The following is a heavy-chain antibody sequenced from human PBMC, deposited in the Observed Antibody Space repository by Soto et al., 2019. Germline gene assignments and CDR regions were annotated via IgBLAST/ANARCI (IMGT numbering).Heavy chain of an antibody. Sequence: GSLRLSCVASGFTFNTYWMSWVRQAPGKGLEWVANIKEDGSDKYYVDSVKGRFTISRDNAKNLLYLQMNSLGAGDTAMYYCARFTRGSSGDYWGQGTLVTVSS. J-gene: IGHJ4*02. CDR2: IKEDGSDK. V-gene: IGHV3-7*01. CDR3: ARFTRGSSGDY. D-gene: IGHD6-25*01. CDR1: GFTFNTYW.